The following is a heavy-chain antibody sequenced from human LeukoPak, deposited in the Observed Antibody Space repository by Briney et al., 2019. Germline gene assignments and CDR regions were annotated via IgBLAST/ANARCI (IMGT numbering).Heavy chain of an antibody. D-gene: IGHD3-22*01. Sequence: GSLRLSCAASGFTFSSYWMSWVRQAPGKGLEWVANIKQDGSEKYYVDSVKGRFTISRDNAKNSLYLQMNSLRAEDTAVYYCAREGDDSSGYTFDYWGQGTLVTVSS. CDR3: AREGDDSSGYTFDY. J-gene: IGHJ4*02. CDR2: IKQDGSEK. CDR1: GFTFSSYW. V-gene: IGHV3-7*01.